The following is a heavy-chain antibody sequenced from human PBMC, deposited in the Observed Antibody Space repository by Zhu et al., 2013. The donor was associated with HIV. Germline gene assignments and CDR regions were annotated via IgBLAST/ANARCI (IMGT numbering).Heavy chain of an antibody. CDR1: GYTFTSYG. V-gene: IGHV1-18*04. J-gene: IGHJ4*02. Sequence: QVQLVQSGAEVKKPGASVKVSCKASGYTFTSYGISWVRQAPGQGLEWMGWISAYNGNTNYAQKLQGRVTMTTDTSTSTAYMELRSLRSDDTAVYYCARERGLYCSGGSCYSVFDYWGQGTLVTVSS. CDR2: ISAYNGNT. CDR3: ARERGLYCSGGSCYSVFDY. D-gene: IGHD2-15*01.